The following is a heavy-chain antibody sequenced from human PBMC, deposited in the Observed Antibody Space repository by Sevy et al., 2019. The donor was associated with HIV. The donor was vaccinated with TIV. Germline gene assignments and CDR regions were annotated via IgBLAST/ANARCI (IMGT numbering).Heavy chain of an antibody. Sequence: GGSLRLSCAASGFTFTSYGMHWVRQAPGKGLEWVAVISYDGSNKYYADSVKGRFTISRDKSKNTLYLQMNSLRAEDTAVYYCAKAPRGYSYASFFDYWGQGNLVTVSS. CDR3: AKAPRGYSYASFFDY. CDR2: ISYDGSNK. J-gene: IGHJ4*02. D-gene: IGHD5-18*01. V-gene: IGHV3-30*18. CDR1: GFTFTSYG.